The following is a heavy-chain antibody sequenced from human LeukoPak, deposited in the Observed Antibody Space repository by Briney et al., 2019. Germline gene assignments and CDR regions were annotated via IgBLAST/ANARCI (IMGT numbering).Heavy chain of an antibody. CDR3: AREGHLDGYNYFYFDY. J-gene: IGHJ4*02. D-gene: IGHD5-24*01. Sequence: SVKVSCKASGGTFSSYAISWVRQAPGQGLEWMGGVIPIFGTANYAQKFQGRVTITTDESTSTAYMELSSLRSEDTAVHYCAREGHLDGYNYFYFDYWGQGTLVTVSS. V-gene: IGHV1-69*05. CDR2: VIPIFGTA. CDR1: GGTFSSYA.